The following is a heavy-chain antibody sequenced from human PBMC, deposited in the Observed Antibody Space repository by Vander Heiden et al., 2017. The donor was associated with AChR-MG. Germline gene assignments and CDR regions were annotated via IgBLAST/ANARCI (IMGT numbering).Heavy chain of an antibody. V-gene: IGHV3-48*03. Sequence: EVQVVESGGGLVQPGGSLRLPCAASGFIVSSYEMNWVRQAPGRGLEWVSYRSGRGETIYYADSVKGRFTVSRDNAKNSLYLQMSSLRVEDTALYYCMRGGGPWGQGTLVTVSS. D-gene: IGHD3-16*01. CDR3: MRGGGP. J-gene: IGHJ4*02. CDR2: RSGRGETI. CDR1: GFIVSSYE.